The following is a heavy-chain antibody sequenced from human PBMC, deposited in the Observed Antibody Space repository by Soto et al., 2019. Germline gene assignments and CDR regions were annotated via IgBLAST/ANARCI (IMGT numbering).Heavy chain of an antibody. CDR2: IIPIFGTA. Sequence: SVKVSCKASGGTFSSYAISWVRQTPGQGREWMGGIIPIFGTANYAQKFQGRVTITADESTSTAYMELSSLRSEDTAVYYCARDVRSGSYYAADAFDIWGQGTMVTVSS. CDR3: ARDVRSGSYYAADAFDI. D-gene: IGHD1-26*01. V-gene: IGHV1-69*13. J-gene: IGHJ3*02. CDR1: GGTFSSYA.